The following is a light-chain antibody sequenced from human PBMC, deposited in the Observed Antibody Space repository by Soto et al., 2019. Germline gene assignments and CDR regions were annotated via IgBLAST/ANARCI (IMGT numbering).Light chain of an antibody. CDR1: SSDFGGYNV. CDR2: EGT. Sequence: QSVLTQPASVSRSPGQSITISCSGTSSDFGGYNVVSWYQQHPGKAPKLIIYEGTKRPSGVSNRFSGSKSGNAASLTISGLQTEDEADYYCCSYADTSTFRVVFGGGTKLTVL. V-gene: IGLV2-23*03. J-gene: IGLJ3*02. CDR3: CSYADTSTFRVV.